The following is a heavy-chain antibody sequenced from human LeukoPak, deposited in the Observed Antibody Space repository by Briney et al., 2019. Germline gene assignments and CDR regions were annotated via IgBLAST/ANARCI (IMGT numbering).Heavy chain of an antibody. V-gene: IGHV3-21*01. CDR1: GFTFSSYS. Sequence: GGSLRLSCAASGFTFSSYSMNWVRQAPGKGLEWVSSISSSSSYLYYADSVKGRFTISRDNAKNSLYLQMNSLRAEDTAVYYCARGRVLRFLEWSNTGVAFDIWGQGTMVTVSS. CDR2: ISSSSSYL. J-gene: IGHJ3*02. CDR3: ARGRVLRFLEWSNTGVAFDI. D-gene: IGHD3-3*01.